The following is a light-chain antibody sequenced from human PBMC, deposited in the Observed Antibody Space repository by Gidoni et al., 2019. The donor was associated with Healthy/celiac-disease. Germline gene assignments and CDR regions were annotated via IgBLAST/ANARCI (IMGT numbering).Light chain of an antibody. V-gene: IGLV3-1*01. Sequence: SYELTQPPSVSVSPGQTASITCAGVKLGDKYACWYQQKPGQSPVLVLYPDSKRPSGIPERFSGSNSGNTATLTISGTQAMDEADYYCQASGWVVGGGTKLTVL. CDR2: PDS. J-gene: IGLJ3*02. CDR1: KLGDKY. CDR3: QASGWV.